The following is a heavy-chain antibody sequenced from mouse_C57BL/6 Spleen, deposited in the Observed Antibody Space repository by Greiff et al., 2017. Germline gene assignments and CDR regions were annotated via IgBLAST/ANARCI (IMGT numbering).Heavy chain of an antibody. CDR3: ARCITTVVFDY. J-gene: IGHJ2*01. V-gene: IGHV1-26*01. CDR1: GYTFTDYY. D-gene: IGHD1-1*01. CDR2: INPNNGGT. Sequence: EVQLQQSGPELVKPGASVKISCKASGYTFTDYYMNWVKQSHGKSLEWIGDINPNNGGTSYNQKFKGKATLTVDKSSSTAYMELRILTSEDSAVYYCARCITTVVFDYWGQGTTLTVSS.